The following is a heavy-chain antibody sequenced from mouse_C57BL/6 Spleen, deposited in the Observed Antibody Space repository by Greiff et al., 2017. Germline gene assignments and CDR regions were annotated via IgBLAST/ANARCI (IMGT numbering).Heavy chain of an antibody. V-gene: IGHV1-26*01. D-gene: IGHD1-1*02. CDR3: ARSYGLQDY. CDR2: INPNNGGT. CDR1: GYTFTDYY. Sequence: EVQLQQSGPELVKPGASVKISCKASGYTFTDYYMNWVKQSHGKSLEWIGDINPNNGGTSYNQKFKGKATLTVDKSSSTAYMELRSLTSEDSAVYYCARSYGLQDYWGQGTTLTVSS. J-gene: IGHJ2*01.